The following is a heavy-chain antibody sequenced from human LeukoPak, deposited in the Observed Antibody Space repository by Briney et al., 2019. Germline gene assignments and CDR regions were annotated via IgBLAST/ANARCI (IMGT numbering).Heavy chain of an antibody. CDR3: ARIPDISGWPFDY. CDR2: VSYTGRT. V-gene: IGHV4-59*12. Sequence: SETLSLTCTVSDCSISSYYWTWIPQPPGKGLEWIGYVSYTGRTNYNPALTRRLTISLDTSHKQLSLKLTSVTGADTAVYSCARIPDISGWPFDYWGQGVLVTVAS. J-gene: IGHJ4*02. D-gene: IGHD6-19*01. CDR1: DCSISSYY.